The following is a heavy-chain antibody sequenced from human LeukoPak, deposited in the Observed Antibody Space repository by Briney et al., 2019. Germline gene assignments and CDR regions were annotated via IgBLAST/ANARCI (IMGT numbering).Heavy chain of an antibody. CDR1: GFTFSSFS. J-gene: IGHJ4*02. V-gene: IGHV3-48*04. D-gene: IGHD3-10*01. Sequence: PGGSLRLSCAASGFTFSSFSMNWVRQAPGKGLEWVSYISSSSITIYYADSVKGRFTISRDNAKNSLYLRMNSLIAEDTAVYYCARDRVNGGFDYWGQGTLVTVSS. CDR3: ARDRVNGGFDY. CDR2: ISSSSITI.